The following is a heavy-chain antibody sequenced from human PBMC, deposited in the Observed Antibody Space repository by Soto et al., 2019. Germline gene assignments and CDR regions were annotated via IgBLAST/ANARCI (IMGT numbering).Heavy chain of an antibody. CDR1: ENTFTSYD. CDR3: ARGRASGSYYLLDY. V-gene: IGHV1-8*01. D-gene: IGHD3-10*01. J-gene: IGHJ4*02. Sequence: GGSVKVSCKASENTFTSYDINWVRQATGHGLEWMGWINPNSGNIGYAQKFQGRVTMTRDTAIRTAYMEVSRLRSDDTAVYYCARGRASGSYYLLDYWGQGTLVTVSS. CDR2: INPNSGNI.